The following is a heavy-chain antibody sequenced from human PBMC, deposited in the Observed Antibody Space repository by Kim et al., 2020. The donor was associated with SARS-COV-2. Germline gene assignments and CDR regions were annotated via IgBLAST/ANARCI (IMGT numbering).Heavy chain of an antibody. V-gene: IGHV3-23*01. Sequence: GGSLRLSCAASGFTFSSYAMTWVRQAPGKGLEWVSGISDSGGVTFYADSVQCRFTISRDNSKNTLYLQLNSLRAEDTAVYHCAKTGYGSGSYSPDDYWGQGTLVTVSS. CDR2: ISDSGGVT. CDR3: AKTGYGSGSYSPDDY. CDR1: GFTFSSYA. D-gene: IGHD3-10*01. J-gene: IGHJ4*02.